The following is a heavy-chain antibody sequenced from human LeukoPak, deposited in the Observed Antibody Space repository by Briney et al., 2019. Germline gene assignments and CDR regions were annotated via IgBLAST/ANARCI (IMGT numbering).Heavy chain of an antibody. D-gene: IGHD1-26*01. V-gene: IGHV1-24*01. Sequence: GAPVKVSCKVSGYTLTELSMHWVRQAPGKGLEWMGGFDPEDGETIYAQKFQGRVTMTEDTSTDTAYMELSSLRSEDTAVYYCATARQASGSYLPFDYWGQGTLVTVSS. CDR1: GYTLTELS. CDR2: FDPEDGET. J-gene: IGHJ4*02. CDR3: ATARQASGSYLPFDY.